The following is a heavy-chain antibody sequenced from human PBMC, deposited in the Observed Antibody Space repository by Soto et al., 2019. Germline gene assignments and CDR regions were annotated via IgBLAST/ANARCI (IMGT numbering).Heavy chain of an antibody. CDR3: TRREDQLLFQSGYYYGMDV. D-gene: IGHD2-2*01. J-gene: IGHJ6*02. V-gene: IGHV3-73*02. Sequence: EVQLVESGGGLVQPGGSLKLSGAASGFTFSGSAMHWVRQASGKGLEWVGRIRSKANSYATAYAASVKGRFTISRDDSKNTAYLQMNSLKTEDTAVYYCTRREDQLLFQSGYYYGMDVWGQGTTVTVSS. CDR2: IRSKANSYAT. CDR1: GFTFSGSA.